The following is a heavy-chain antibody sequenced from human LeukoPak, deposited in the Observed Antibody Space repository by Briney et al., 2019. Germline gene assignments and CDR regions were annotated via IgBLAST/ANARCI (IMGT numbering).Heavy chain of an antibody. CDR2: ISSSSSTI. Sequence: PGGSLRLSCAASGFTFSSYSMNWVRQAPGKGLEWVSYISSSSSTIYYADSVKGRFTISRDNAKNSLYLQMNSLRAEDTAVYYCAKDIFVEGATYDYWGQGTLVTVSS. D-gene: IGHD1-26*01. V-gene: IGHV3-48*01. CDR1: GFTFSSYS. CDR3: AKDIFVEGATYDY. J-gene: IGHJ4*02.